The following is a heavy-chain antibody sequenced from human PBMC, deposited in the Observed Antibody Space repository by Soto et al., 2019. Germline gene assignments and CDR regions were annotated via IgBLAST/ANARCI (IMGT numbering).Heavy chain of an antibody. Sequence: QVQLVESGGGVVQPGRSLRLSCTSSGFTFSNYGMHWVRQAPGKGLEWVAVISDGGSNKDYADSVRGRFTISRDNYKNTRSLQMNSLPAQDTAMYYCARGSIVVISRDWLDPWGQGTLVSVSS. CDR2: ISDGGSNK. CDR3: ARGSIVVISRDWLDP. D-gene: IGHD3-22*01. V-gene: IGHV3-30*03. CDR1: GFTFSNYG. J-gene: IGHJ5*02.